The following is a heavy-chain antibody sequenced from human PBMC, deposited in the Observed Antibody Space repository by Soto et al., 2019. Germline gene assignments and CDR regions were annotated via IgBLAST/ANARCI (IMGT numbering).Heavy chain of an antibody. CDR1: GDTFGSYA. D-gene: IGHD3-10*01. Sequence: QEVLVQSGAEVKKPGSSVKVSCKTSGDTFGSYAISWVRQAPGQGLEWMGGIVTFIHTSNYAQKFQDRVTITADESTTTVHMDVSSLTSEDTAVYYGARNLRYLGSWSFVGGMDVWGQGPTVNVSS. CDR3: ARNLRYLGSWSFVGGMDV. CDR2: IVTFIHTS. V-gene: IGHV1-69*01. J-gene: IGHJ6*02.